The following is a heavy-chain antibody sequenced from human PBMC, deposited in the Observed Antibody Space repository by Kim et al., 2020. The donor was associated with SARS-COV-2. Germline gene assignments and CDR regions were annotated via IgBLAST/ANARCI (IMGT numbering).Heavy chain of an antibody. Sequence: GGSLRLSCTASGFTFGDYAMSWVRQAPGKGLEWVGSIRSKAYGGTTEYAASVKGRFTISRDDSKSIAYLQMNSLRTEDTAVYYCTRGNSGTYTPTHFDYWGQGTLVTVSS. V-gene: IGHV3-49*04. D-gene: IGHD1-26*01. CDR3: TRGNSGTYTPTHFDY. CDR1: GFTFGDYA. CDR2: IRSKAYGGTT. J-gene: IGHJ4*02.